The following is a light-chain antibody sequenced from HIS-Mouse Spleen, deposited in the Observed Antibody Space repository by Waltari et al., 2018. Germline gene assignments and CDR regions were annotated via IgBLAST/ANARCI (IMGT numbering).Light chain of an antibody. CDR2: GDS. CDR1: NIGSKS. Sequence: SYVLTQPPSVSVAPGKTARITCGGNNIGSKSVHWYQQKPGQAPVLVVYGDSDRPSRLPGRFSGSNSGNTATLTISRVEAGDEADYYCQVWDSSSDHVVFGGGTKLTVL. CDR3: QVWDSSSDHVV. V-gene: IGLV3-21*03. J-gene: IGLJ2*01.